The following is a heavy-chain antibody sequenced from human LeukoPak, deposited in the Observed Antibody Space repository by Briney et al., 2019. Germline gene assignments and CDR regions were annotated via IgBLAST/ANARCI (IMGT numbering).Heavy chain of an antibody. CDR2: IYTSGST. CDR3: ARDGYCSSTSCYSDDAFDI. J-gene: IGHJ3*02. CDR1: GGSNSSYY. V-gene: IGHV4-4*07. Sequence: SETLSLTCTVSGGSNSSYYWSWIRQPAGKGLEWIGRIYTSGSTNYNPSLKSRVTMSVDTSKNQFSLKLSSVTAADTAVYYCARDGYCSSTSCYSDDAFDIWGQGTMVTVSS. D-gene: IGHD2-2*03.